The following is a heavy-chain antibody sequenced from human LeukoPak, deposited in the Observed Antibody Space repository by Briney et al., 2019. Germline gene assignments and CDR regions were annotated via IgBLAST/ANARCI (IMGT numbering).Heavy chain of an antibody. J-gene: IGHJ3*02. CDR2: ISTYNGYT. Sequence: ASVKVSCKASGSTFTNFGISWVRQAPGQGLEWMGWISTYNGYTNYAQKLQGRVTLSTDTPTSTAYMEMRSLRSDDTAVYYCAKSNGYGLIDIWGQGTMVTVSS. CDR3: AKSNGYGLIDI. D-gene: IGHD3-10*01. CDR1: GSTFTNFG. V-gene: IGHV1-18*01.